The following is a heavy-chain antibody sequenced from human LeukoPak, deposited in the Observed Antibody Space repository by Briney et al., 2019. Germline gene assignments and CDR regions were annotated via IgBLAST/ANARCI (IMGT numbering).Heavy chain of an antibody. CDR2: INHSGST. CDR1: GGSFSGYY. J-gene: IGHJ5*02. CDR3: ARDSGTTGEVKFDP. D-gene: IGHD4-17*01. Sequence: SETLSLTCAVYGGSFSGYYWSWIRQPPGKGLDWIGEINHSGSTNYNPSLKSRVTISVDTSKNQFSLKLSSVTAADTAVYYCARDSGTTGEVKFDPWGQGTLVTVSS. V-gene: IGHV4-34*01.